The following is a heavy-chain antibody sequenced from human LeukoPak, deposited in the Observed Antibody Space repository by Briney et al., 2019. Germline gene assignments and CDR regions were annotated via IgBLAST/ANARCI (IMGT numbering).Heavy chain of an antibody. Sequence: SETLSLTCTVSGGSISSYYWRWIRQPPGKGLEWIGYVYYSGSTNYNPSLKSRVTISVDTSKNQFSLKLSSVTAADTAVYYCARVAGGSGVYYYYYYMDVWGKGTTVTISS. J-gene: IGHJ6*03. CDR1: GGSISSYY. CDR2: VYYSGST. D-gene: IGHD3-10*01. CDR3: ARVAGGSGVYYYYYYMDV. V-gene: IGHV4-59*01.